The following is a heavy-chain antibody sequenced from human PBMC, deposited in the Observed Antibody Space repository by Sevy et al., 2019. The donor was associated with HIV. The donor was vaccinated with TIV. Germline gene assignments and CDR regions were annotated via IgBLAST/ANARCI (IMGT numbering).Heavy chain of an antibody. CDR2: IYYSGST. V-gene: IGHV4-39*01. D-gene: IGHD3-22*01. CDR1: GGSISSSSYY. CDR3: ARQRYYYDSSGYYSNPTNFDY. Sequence: PETLSLTCTVSGGSISSSSYYWGWIRQPPGKGLEWIGSIYYSGSTHYNPSLKSRVTISVDTSKNQFSLKLSSVTAADTAVYYCARQRYYYDSSGYYSNPTNFDYWGQGTLVTVSS. J-gene: IGHJ4*02.